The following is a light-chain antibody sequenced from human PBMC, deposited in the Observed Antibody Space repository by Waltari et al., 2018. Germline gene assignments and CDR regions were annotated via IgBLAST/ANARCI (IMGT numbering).Light chain of an antibody. V-gene: IGLV2-14*01. CDR3: SSYTRRATRV. J-gene: IGLJ3*02. Sequence: QSALTQPASVSGSPGQSITIPCTGTGSDIGGYNSVAWYQQHPGPAPKLIIYEGSERPAGVSKRFSVPKSGNPAPLTISGLQGEDEAEFDRSSYTRRATRVFGGGTKLTVL. CDR1: GSDIGGYNS. CDR2: EGS.